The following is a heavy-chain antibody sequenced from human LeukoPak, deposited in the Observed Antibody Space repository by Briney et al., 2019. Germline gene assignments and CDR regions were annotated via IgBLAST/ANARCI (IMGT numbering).Heavy chain of an antibody. CDR1: GYSISSGDY. CDR2: IYHSGST. CDR3: ARGGYYYYYMDV. V-gene: IGHV4-38-2*01. D-gene: IGHD3-16*01. J-gene: IGHJ6*03. Sequence: PSETLSLTCAVSGYSISSGDYWGWIRQPPGNGLEWIGSIYHSGSTYYNPSLKSRVTISVDRSKNQFSLKLSSVTAADTAVYYCARGGYYYYYMDVWGKGTTVTVSS.